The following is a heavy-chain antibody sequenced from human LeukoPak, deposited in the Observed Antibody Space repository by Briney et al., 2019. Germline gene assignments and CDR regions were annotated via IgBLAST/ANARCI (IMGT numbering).Heavy chain of an antibody. D-gene: IGHD1-26*01. V-gene: IGHV3-21*01. CDR1: GFTVSSNY. J-gene: IGHJ4*02. CDR3: ARLFASGAPFDY. Sequence: GGSLRLSCAASGFTVSSNYMSWVRQAPGKGLEWVSSISSSSSYIYYADSVKGRFTISRDNAKNSLYLQMNSLRAEDTAVYYCARLFASGAPFDYWGQGTLATVSS. CDR2: ISSSSSYI.